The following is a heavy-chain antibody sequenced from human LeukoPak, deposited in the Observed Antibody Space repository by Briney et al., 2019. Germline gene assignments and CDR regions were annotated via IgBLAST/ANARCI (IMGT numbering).Heavy chain of an antibody. J-gene: IGHJ4*02. D-gene: IGHD3-9*01. CDR3: ARGRHYDITGFNPTYYFDS. CDR2: IYNTVDV. Sequence: SETLSLTCTVSGASIVGSYWTWIRQSPGEGLQYVGYIYNTVDVNYSPSLKSRVTISIDMSRTQFSLTLNSVTTADTAIYYCARGRHYDITGFNPTYYFDSWGQGALVTVSS. V-gene: IGHV4-59*01. CDR1: GASIVGSY.